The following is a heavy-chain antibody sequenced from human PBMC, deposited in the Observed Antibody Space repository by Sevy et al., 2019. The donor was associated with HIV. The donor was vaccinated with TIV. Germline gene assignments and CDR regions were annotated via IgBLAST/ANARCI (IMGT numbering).Heavy chain of an antibody. Sequence: GGSLRLSCAASGFTFSNAWMIWVHQAPGKGLEWVGRIKSKTDGETTDYAAPVKGRFTISRDDSKNTRYLQMNSLKTEDTAVYYCATGIVGAVAGSAVVFDYWGQGTLVTVSS. V-gene: IGHV3-15*01. CDR1: GFTFSNAW. D-gene: IGHD6-19*01. J-gene: IGHJ4*02. CDR2: IKSKTDGETT. CDR3: ATGIVGAVAGSAVVFDY.